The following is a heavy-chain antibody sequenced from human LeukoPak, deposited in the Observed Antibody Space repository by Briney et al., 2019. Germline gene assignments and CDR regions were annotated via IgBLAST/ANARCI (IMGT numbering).Heavy chain of an antibody. CDR3: ARGGGVDILTGFQY. D-gene: IGHD3-9*01. V-gene: IGHV1-69*04. CDR1: GGTFTNYA. Sequence: SVKVSCKASGGTFTNYAINWVRQAPGQGLEWMGRIIPILDETNYAQKFQGRVTITADQSTSTAYMELSSLRSEDTAVYYCARGGGVDILTGFQYWGQGTLVTVSS. CDR2: IIPILDET. J-gene: IGHJ4*02.